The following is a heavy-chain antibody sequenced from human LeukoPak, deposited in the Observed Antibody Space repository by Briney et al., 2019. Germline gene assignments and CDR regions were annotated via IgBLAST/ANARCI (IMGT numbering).Heavy chain of an antibody. CDR1: GFTVSDHY. CDR3: TRPSYYDSRGYSTNGFDI. J-gene: IGHJ3*02. D-gene: IGHD3-22*01. CDR2: NRDKSKSYTT. Sequence: GGSVRLSCVASGFTVSDHYIDWVRQAPGKGLEWVGRNRDKSKSYTTDYAASVRGRFTISRDDSKNSLYLQMYSLKTEDTAVYFCTRPSYYDSRGYSTNGFDIWGQGTMVTVSS. V-gene: IGHV3-72*01.